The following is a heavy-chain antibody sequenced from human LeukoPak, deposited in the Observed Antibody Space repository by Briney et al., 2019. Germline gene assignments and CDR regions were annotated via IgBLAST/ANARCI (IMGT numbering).Heavy chain of an antibody. CDR1: GYTFTTYA. V-gene: IGHV1-3*01. CDR2: INGDNGDT. Sequence: ASVKVSCKASGYTFTTYAMHWVRQAPGQRLEWMGWINGDNGDTKYSQKFQGRVTITRDTSAYTAYMELRSLSSADTAVYFCARAPYDILTGYSLNWFDPWGQGTLVTVSS. D-gene: IGHD3-9*01. CDR3: ARAPYDILTGYSLNWFDP. J-gene: IGHJ5*02.